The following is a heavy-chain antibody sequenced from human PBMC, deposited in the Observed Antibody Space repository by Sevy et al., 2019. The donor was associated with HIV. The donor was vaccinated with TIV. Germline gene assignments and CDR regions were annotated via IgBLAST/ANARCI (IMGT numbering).Heavy chain of an antibody. Sequence: SETLSLTCAVSGGSINSGGYSWSWIRQPPGKGLEWIGYIFQSGATCYIPSLQSRVSISVDMSKNQFSLNLRSVTAADTAVYYCARGRVGDSSSWYGAFDVWGQGTMVTVS. CDR2: IFQSGAT. D-gene: IGHD6-13*01. CDR1: GGSINSGGYS. J-gene: IGHJ3*01. V-gene: IGHV4-30-2*01. CDR3: ARGRVGDSSSWYGAFDV.